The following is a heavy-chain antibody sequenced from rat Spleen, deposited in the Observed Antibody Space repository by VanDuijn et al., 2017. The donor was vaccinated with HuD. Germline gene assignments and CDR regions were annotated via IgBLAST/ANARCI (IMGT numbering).Heavy chain of an antibody. CDR2: MWSGGST. CDR1: GFSLITNS. V-gene: IGHV2-1*01. J-gene: IGHJ2*01. Sequence: QVQLKESGPGLVQPSQTLSLTCTVSGFSLITNSVHWVRQPPGKGLEWMGVMWSGGSTAYNSALKSRLSISRDTSKSQVFLKMNSLQTEDTASYFCTRDLYDFDYWGQGVMVTVSS. CDR3: TRDLYDFDY. D-gene: IGHD1-2*01.